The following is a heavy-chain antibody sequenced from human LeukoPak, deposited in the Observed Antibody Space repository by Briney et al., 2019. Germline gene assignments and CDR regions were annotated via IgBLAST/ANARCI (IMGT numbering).Heavy chain of an antibody. J-gene: IGHJ4*02. CDR3: ARRADSSEEYDY. V-gene: IGHV5-51*01. D-gene: IGHD5-18*01. CDR2: IYPGDSDT. Sequence: GESLKISCQASGYSFTSYWIGWVRQMPGKGLEWMGIIYPGDSDTRYSPSFQGQVTISADKSINTAYLQWSSLKASDTAIYYCARRADSSEEYDYWGQGTLVTVSS. CDR1: GYSFTSYW.